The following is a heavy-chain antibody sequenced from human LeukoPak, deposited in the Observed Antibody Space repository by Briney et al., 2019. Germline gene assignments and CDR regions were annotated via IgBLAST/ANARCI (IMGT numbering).Heavy chain of an antibody. CDR1: GGTFSSYA. Sequence: GASVEVSCKASGGTFSSYAISWVRQAPGQGLEWMGRIIPIFGIANYAQKFQGRVTITADKSTSTAYMELSSLRSEDTAVYYCAREGGGDYSGSYLWGQGTLVTVSS. J-gene: IGHJ5*02. CDR2: IIPIFGIA. CDR3: AREGGGDYSGSYL. V-gene: IGHV1-69*04. D-gene: IGHD1-26*01.